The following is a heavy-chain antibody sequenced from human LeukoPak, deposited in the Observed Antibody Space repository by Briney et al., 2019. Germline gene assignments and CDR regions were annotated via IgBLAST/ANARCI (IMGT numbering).Heavy chain of an antibody. CDR2: INPNSGGT. J-gene: IGHJ5*02. V-gene: IGHV1-2*02. CDR3: ARDPGDVAWFDP. D-gene: IGHD7-27*01. CDR1: GYTFTGYY. Sequence: ASVKVSCKASGYTFTGYYMHWVRQAPGQGLEWMGWINPNSGGTNYAQKFQGRVTMTRDTSISTAYMELSRLRSDDTAVYYCARDPGDVAWFDPWGQGTLVTVST.